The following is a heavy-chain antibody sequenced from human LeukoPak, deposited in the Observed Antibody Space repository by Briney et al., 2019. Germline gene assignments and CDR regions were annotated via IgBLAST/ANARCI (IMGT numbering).Heavy chain of an antibody. D-gene: IGHD6-19*01. Sequence: GRSLRLSCAAYGFTFDDYAMHWVRQAPGKGLEWVSGISWNSGSIGYADSVKGRFTISRDNAKNSLYLQMNSLRAEDTALYYCAKELAAVAGIDYWGQGTLVTVSS. J-gene: IGHJ4*02. CDR2: ISWNSGSI. V-gene: IGHV3-9*01. CDR3: AKELAAVAGIDY. CDR1: GFTFDDYA.